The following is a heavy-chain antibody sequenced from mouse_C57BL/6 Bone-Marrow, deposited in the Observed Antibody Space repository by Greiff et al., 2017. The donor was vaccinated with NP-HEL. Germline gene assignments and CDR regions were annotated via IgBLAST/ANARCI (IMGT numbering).Heavy chain of an antibody. D-gene: IGHD2-1*01. Sequence: EVKLMESGGGLVKPGGSLKLSCAASGFTFSSYAMSWVRQTPEKRLEWVATISDGGSYTYYPDNVKGRFTISRDNAKNNLYLQMSHLKSEDTAMYYCARGGGNYFYYAMDYWGQGTSVTVSS. CDR2: ISDGGSYT. CDR3: ARGGGNYFYYAMDY. J-gene: IGHJ4*01. CDR1: GFTFSSYA. V-gene: IGHV5-4*03.